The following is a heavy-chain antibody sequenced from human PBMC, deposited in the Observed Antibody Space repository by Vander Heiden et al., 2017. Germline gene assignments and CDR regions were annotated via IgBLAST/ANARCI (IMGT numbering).Heavy chain of an antibody. Sequence: QVQLVQSGAEVKKPGSSVKVYCEASGGTFSSYAISWVRQAPGQGLEWMGGIIPSFGTANYAQKFQGRVTITADESTSTAYMELSSLRSEDTAVYYCARAITMIVVGRGAFDIWGQGTMVTVSS. D-gene: IGHD3-22*01. V-gene: IGHV1-69*01. CDR2: IIPSFGTA. CDR1: GGTFSSYA. J-gene: IGHJ3*02. CDR3: ARAITMIVVGRGAFDI.